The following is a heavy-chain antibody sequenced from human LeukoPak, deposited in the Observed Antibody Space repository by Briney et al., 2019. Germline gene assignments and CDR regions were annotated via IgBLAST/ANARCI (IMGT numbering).Heavy chain of an antibody. D-gene: IGHD2-8*01. V-gene: IGHV4-4*07. Sequence: SETLSLTCTVSGGSISTYYWSWIRQPAGKGLEWIGRTYTSGSTNYNPSLKSRVTMSVDTSKNQFSLKVSSVTAADTAVYYCARTNLYYYYMDVWGKGTTVTVSS. CDR3: ARTNLYYYYMDV. CDR1: GGSISTYY. J-gene: IGHJ6*03. CDR2: TYTSGST.